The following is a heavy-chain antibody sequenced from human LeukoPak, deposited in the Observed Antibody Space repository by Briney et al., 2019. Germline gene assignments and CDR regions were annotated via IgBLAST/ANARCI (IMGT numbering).Heavy chain of an antibody. J-gene: IGHJ4*02. V-gene: IGHV3-30*02. Sequence: GGSLSLSCAASGFTFSSYGMHWVRQAPGKGLEWVAFIRYYGSNKYYADSVKGRFTIPRDNSKNTLYLQMNSLRAEDTAVYYCAKDGYGGNSGSDYWGQGALVTVSS. D-gene: IGHD4-23*01. CDR2: IRYYGSNK. CDR1: GFTFSSYG. CDR3: AKDGYGGNSGSDY.